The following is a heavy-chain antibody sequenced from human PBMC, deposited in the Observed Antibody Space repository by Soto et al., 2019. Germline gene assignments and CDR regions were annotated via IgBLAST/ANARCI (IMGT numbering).Heavy chain of an antibody. CDR2: IYYSGST. Sequence: SETLSLTCTVSGGSISSGDYYWSWIRQPPGKGLEWIGYIYYSGSTYYNPSLKSRVTISVDTSKNQFSLKLSSVTAADTAVYYCARDRRPFNYSSSKYGMDGWGQGTTDTVSS. CDR3: ARDRRPFNYSSSKYGMDG. D-gene: IGHD6-6*01. J-gene: IGHJ6*02. CDR1: GGSISSGDYY. V-gene: IGHV4-30-4*01.